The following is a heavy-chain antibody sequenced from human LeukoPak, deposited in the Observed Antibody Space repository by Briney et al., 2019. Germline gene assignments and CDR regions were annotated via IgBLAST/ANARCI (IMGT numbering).Heavy chain of an antibody. CDR2: IRYDGSNK. CDR1: GFTFSSYG. D-gene: IGHD3-10*01. Sequence: PGGSLRLSCAASGFTFSSYGMHWVRQAPGKGLEWVAFIRYDGSNKYYADSVKGRFTISRDNSKNTLYLQMNSLRAEDTAVYYCAKDRARYYYGSGRNWFDPWGQGTLVTVSS. V-gene: IGHV3-30*02. CDR3: AKDRARYYYGSGRNWFDP. J-gene: IGHJ5*02.